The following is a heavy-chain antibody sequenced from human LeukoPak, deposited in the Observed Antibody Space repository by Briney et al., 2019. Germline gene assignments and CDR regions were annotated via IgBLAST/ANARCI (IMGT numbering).Heavy chain of an antibody. CDR2: INTNTGDP. V-gene: IGHV7-4-1*02. CDR3: ARKKVEPDRYFDY. D-gene: IGHD1-14*01. J-gene: IGHJ4*02. Sequence: ASVEVSCKTSGYTFTSYSMNWVRQAPGQGLEWMGWINTNTGDPTYAQAFTGRFVFSLDTSVSTAYLQITSLKAEDTAIYYCARKKVEPDRYFDYWGQGTLVTVSS. CDR1: GYTFTSYS.